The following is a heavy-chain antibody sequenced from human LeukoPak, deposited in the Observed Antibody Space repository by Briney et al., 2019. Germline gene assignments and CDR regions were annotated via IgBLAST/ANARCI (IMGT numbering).Heavy chain of an antibody. CDR2: ISSDGGST. CDR1: GFSFDDYP. Sequence: GGSLRLSCAASGFSFDDYPMHWVRQAPGKGLEYVSGISSDGGSTYYADSVKGRFTISRDQSKNTLYLQMSSLRAEDTAVYYCVKDALDDIVVAPPFFDYWGQGTLVTVSS. CDR3: VKDALDDIVVAPPFFDY. J-gene: IGHJ4*02. V-gene: IGHV3-64D*06. D-gene: IGHD2-2*01.